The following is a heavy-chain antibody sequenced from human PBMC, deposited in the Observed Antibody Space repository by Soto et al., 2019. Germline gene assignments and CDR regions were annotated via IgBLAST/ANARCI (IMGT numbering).Heavy chain of an antibody. D-gene: IGHD3-3*01. J-gene: IGHJ6*02. CDR1: GFIFSSYG. CDR3: AKGNAIFGVALPMDV. CDR2: ISYDGSNK. Sequence: QVQLVESGGGVVQPGRSLRLSCAASGFIFSSYGMHWVRQAPGKGPEWVAVISYDGSNKYYGGSVKGRFTVARDNAKNTLYLQMNSLRVEDTAVYYCAKGNAIFGVALPMDVWGQGTTVTVSS. V-gene: IGHV3-30*18.